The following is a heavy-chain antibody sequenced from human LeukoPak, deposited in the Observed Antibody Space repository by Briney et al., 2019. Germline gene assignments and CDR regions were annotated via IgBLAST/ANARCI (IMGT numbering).Heavy chain of an antibody. Sequence: GGSLRLSCAASGFTCSSYAVSWVRQAPGKGLEWVSAISGSGGSTYYADSVKGRFTISRDNSKNTLYLQMNSLRAEDTAVYYCAKGILGYGDPSDAFDIWGQGTMVTVSS. CDR2: ISGSGGST. CDR1: GFTCSSYA. D-gene: IGHD4-17*01. CDR3: AKGILGYGDPSDAFDI. J-gene: IGHJ3*02. V-gene: IGHV3-23*01.